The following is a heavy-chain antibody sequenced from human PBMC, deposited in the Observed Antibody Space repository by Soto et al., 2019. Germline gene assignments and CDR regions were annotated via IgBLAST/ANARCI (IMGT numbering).Heavy chain of an antibody. V-gene: IGHV3-23*01. D-gene: IGHD3-16*01. CDR2: GGNGGST. J-gene: IGHJ6*03. Sequence: DVQLLESGGGLAQRGGSLRLSCAASGFSFSTYGMTWVRQAPGKGLEWVSYGGNGGSTYYADSVKGRFTISRDNSKNTLYLQMNSLRAEDTAVYYCVKFRGRAYHYYYMDVWGNGTTVTVSS. CDR1: GFSFSTYG. CDR3: VKFRGRAYHYYYMDV.